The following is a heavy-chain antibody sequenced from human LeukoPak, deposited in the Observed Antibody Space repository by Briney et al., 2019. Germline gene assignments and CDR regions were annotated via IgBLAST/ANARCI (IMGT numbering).Heavy chain of an antibody. CDR3: ARDGRCGGDCYAS. J-gene: IGHJ4*02. V-gene: IGHV3-21*01. CDR1: GFSFSSYT. Sequence: GGSLRLSCAASGFSFSSYTMNWVRQAPGKGLEWVSIISSSSSYIYYADSVKGRFTISRDNAKNALYLQMNSLRVEDTAEYYCARDGRCGGDCYASWGQGTLVTVSS. CDR2: ISSSSSYI. D-gene: IGHD2-21*02.